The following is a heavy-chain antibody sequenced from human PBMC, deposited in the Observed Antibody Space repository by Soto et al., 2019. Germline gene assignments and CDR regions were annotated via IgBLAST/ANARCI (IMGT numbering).Heavy chain of an antibody. D-gene: IGHD3-22*01. CDR3: ARSQLYYDSSGYPDY. V-gene: IGHV3-11*01. J-gene: IGHJ4*02. CDR2: ISSSGSTI. Sequence: GGSLRLSCAASGFSFSDYYMSWIRQAPGKGLEWVSYISSSGSTIYYADSVKGRFTISRDNAKNSLYLQMNSLRAEDTAVYYCARSQLYYDSSGYPDYWGQGTLVTVSS. CDR1: GFSFSDYY.